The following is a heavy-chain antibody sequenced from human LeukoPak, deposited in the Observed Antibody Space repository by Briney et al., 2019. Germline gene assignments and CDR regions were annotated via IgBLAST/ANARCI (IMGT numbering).Heavy chain of an antibody. D-gene: IGHD3-10*01. Sequence: SVKVSCKASGYNFGIFGISWVRQAPGQGLEWMGGIIPIFGTANYAQKFQGRVTITADKSTSTAYMELSSLRSEDTAVYYCARAAPLPGSGSYFDYWGQGTLVTVSS. CDR3: ARAAPLPGSGSYFDY. CDR1: GYNFGIFG. J-gene: IGHJ4*02. V-gene: IGHV1-69*06. CDR2: IIPIFGTA.